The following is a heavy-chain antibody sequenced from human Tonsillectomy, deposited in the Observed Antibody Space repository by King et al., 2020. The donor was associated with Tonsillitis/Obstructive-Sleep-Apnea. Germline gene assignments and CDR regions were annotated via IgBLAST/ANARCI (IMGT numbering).Heavy chain of an antibody. D-gene: IGHD2-2*02. J-gene: IGHJ5*02. CDR3: ARDQVPAAIGGGFDP. Sequence: VQLVESGGGVVQPGRSLRLSCAASGFTFSSYAMHWVRQAPGKGREWVAVISYDGSNKYYADTVKGRFTISRDNSKNTLYLQMNSLRAEDTAVYYCARDQVPAAIGGGFDPWGQGTLVTVAS. V-gene: IGHV3-30*04. CDR1: GFTFSSYA. CDR2: ISYDGSNK.